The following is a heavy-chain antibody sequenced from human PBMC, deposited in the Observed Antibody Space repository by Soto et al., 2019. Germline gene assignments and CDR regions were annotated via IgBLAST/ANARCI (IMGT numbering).Heavy chain of an antibody. J-gene: IGHJ6*02. CDR3: ARGGSTMVPSQYSSSWYFFGYGMDV. D-gene: IGHD6-13*01. CDR2: MNPNSGNT. Sequence: QVQLLQSGAEVKKPGASVKVSCKASGHTFTSYDINCVRQATGQGLEWMGWMNPNSGNTGYAQKFQGRVTMTRDTSVRTAYTEMSSLRSDDTGGYYCARGGSTMVPSQYSSSWYFFGYGMDVWGQGTTVTVSS. V-gene: IGHV1-8*01. CDR1: GHTFTSYD.